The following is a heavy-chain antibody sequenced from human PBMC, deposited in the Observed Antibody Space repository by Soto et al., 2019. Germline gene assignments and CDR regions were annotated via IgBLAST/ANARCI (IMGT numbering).Heavy chain of an antibody. CDR3: GRGSSLTKVEY. V-gene: IGHV1-69*01. CDR1: GGSVSNSA. CDR2: IIPIFGPA. Sequence: QVQLVQSGSEVQKPGSSVRVSCKASGGSVSNSAISWLRQAPGQGLEWMGGIIPIFGPAIYARKFQGRFTISADESTGTAYMDLNNVRSDDTAVYYCGRGSSLTKVEYWGQGTLVTVSS. D-gene: IGHD6-6*01. J-gene: IGHJ4*02.